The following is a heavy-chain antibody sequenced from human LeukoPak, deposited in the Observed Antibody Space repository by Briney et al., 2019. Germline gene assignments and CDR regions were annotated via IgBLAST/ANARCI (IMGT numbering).Heavy chain of an antibody. CDR2: INHSGST. J-gene: IGHJ5*02. V-gene: IGHV4-34*01. CDR1: GGSFSGYY. D-gene: IGHD3-10*01. Sequence: SETPSLTCAVYGGSFSGYYWSWIRQPPGKGLEWIGEINHSGSTNYNPSLKSRVTISVDTSKNQFSLKLSSVTAADTAVYYCARRGGWFDPWGQGTLVTISS. CDR3: ARRGGWFDP.